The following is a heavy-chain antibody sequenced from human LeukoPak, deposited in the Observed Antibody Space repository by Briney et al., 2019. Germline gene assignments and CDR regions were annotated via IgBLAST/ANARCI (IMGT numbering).Heavy chain of an antibody. D-gene: IGHD4-17*01. Sequence: GGSLRLSCAASGFSFSSFWMHWARQVPGKGLLWVSGINSDGRTTGYADSVKGRFTISRDNAKNTVDLQMNSLRAEDTAVYYCARGGYGAHMGWGQGTLVTVSS. CDR1: GFSFSSFW. V-gene: IGHV3-74*01. CDR2: INSDGRTT. CDR3: ARGGYGAHMG. J-gene: IGHJ4*02.